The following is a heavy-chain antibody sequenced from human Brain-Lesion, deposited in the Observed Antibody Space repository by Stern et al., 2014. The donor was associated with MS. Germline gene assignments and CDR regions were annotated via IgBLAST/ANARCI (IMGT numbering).Heavy chain of an antibody. CDR1: GNSFPHFY. Sequence: QVQLVESGAGVKKPGASVRVSCEASGNSFPHFYIHWVRQAPGQGLEWMGWINPNSGGTKSGKKIKARGSTNKDTSRRTAYMEVTSLTSDDTAVYYCARGGRYYADYWGQGTLVTVSS. J-gene: IGHJ4*02. D-gene: IGHD2-2*01. V-gene: IGHV1-2*02. CDR3: ARGGRYYADY. CDR2: INPNSGGT.